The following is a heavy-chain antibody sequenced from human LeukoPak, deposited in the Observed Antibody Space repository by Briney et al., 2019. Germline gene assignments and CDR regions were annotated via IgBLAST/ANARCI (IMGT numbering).Heavy chain of an antibody. D-gene: IGHD1-26*01. CDR2: IYPGDSDT. CDR3: ARRAEWELLPQFDY. Sequence: GESLKISCKGSGYSFSNYWIGWVRQMPGKGLEWMGIIYPGDSDTRYSPSFQGQVTISADKSISTAYLQWSSLKASDTAMYYCARRAEWELLPQFDYWGQGTLVTVSS. CDR1: GYSFSNYW. V-gene: IGHV5-51*01. J-gene: IGHJ4*02.